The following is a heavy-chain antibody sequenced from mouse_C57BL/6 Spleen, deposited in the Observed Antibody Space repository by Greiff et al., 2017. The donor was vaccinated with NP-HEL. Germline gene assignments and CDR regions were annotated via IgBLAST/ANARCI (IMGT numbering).Heavy chain of an antibody. CDR3: ARSTGYDGYYFDY. Sequence: VQLQESGPGLVAPSQSLSITCTVSGFSLTSYGVHWVRQPPGKGLEWLVVIWSDGSTTYNSALKSRLSISKDNSKSQVFLKMNSLQTDDTAMYYCARSTGYDGYYFDYWGQGTTLTVSS. D-gene: IGHD3-2*02. CDR1: GFSLTSYG. CDR2: IWSDGST. J-gene: IGHJ2*01. V-gene: IGHV2-6*03.